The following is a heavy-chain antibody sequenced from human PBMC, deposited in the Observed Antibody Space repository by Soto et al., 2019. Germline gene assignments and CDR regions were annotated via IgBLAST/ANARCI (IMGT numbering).Heavy chain of an antibody. J-gene: IGHJ6*03. V-gene: IGHV1-18*01. Sequence: VKVSCKASGYTFTSYGISWVRQAPGQGLEXMGWISAYNGNTNYAQKLQGRVTMTTDTSTSTAYMELRSLRSDDTAVYYCARDDCSGGSCGYYYYYYMDVWGKGTTVTVSS. CDR1: GYTFTSYG. CDR3: ARDDCSGGSCGYYYYYYMDV. D-gene: IGHD2-15*01. CDR2: ISAYNGNT.